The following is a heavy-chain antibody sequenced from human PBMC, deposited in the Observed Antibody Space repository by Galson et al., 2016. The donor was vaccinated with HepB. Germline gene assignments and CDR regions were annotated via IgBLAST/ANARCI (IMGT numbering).Heavy chain of an antibody. D-gene: IGHD6-25*01. CDR2: ISGSGDNT. Sequence: QAPGKGLEWVSVISGSGDNTYYADSVKGRFTISRDNSKNTLFLQMNSLRGEDSALYYCAKDFRGSGYFLDSWGQGTLVTVSS. CDR3: AKDFRGSGYFLDS. J-gene: IGHJ4*02. V-gene: IGHV3-23*01.